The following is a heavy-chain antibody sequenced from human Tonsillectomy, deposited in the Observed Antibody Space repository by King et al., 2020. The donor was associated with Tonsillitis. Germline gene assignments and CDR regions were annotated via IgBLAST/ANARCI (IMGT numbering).Heavy chain of an antibody. J-gene: IGHJ3*02. Sequence: VQLVESGAEVKKPGASVKVSCKASGYTFTGYYMHWVRQAPGQGLEWMGWINPNSGGTNYAQKFQGRVTMTRDTSISTAYMELSRLRSDDTAVYYCASLPYYYVSSGYHYGPDAFDIWGQGTMVTVSS. CDR1: GYTFTGYY. D-gene: IGHD3-22*01. CDR2: INPNSGGT. CDR3: ASLPYYYVSSGYHYGPDAFDI. V-gene: IGHV1-2*02.